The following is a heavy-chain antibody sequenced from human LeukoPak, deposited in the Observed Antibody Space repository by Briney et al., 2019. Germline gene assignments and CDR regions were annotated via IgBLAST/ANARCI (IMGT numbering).Heavy chain of an antibody. D-gene: IGHD3-3*01. CDR3: ARGGIKIFGVVQNWFDP. CDR2: IIPMFGTT. J-gene: IGHJ5*02. V-gene: IGHV1-69*13. Sequence: GASVKVSCKASGGTFSSYAISWVRQAPGQGLEWMGGIIPMFGTTNYAKKFQDTVTFTADESTSTAYMELSSLRSEDTALYYCARGGIKIFGVVQNWFDPWGQGTLVTVSS. CDR1: GGTFSSYA.